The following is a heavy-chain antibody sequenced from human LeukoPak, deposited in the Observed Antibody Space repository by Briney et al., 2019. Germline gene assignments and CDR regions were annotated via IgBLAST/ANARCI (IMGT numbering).Heavy chain of an antibody. J-gene: IGHJ4*02. Sequence: GRALRLSCAASGFTFDVYAMHWVRQAPGKGLEWVSGISWNSGSIGYADSVKGRFTISRDNAKNSLYLQMNSLRAEDTALYYCAKDLGYCSSTSCYTGFDYWGQGTLVTVSS. CDR1: GFTFDVYA. V-gene: IGHV3-9*01. D-gene: IGHD2-2*02. CDR2: ISWNSGSI. CDR3: AKDLGYCSSTSCYTGFDY.